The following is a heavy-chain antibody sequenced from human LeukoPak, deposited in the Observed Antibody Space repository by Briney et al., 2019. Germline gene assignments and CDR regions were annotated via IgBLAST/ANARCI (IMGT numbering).Heavy chain of an antibody. Sequence: PGRSLRLSCAASGFTFDDYAMHWVRQAPGKGLEWVSGISWNSATIVYADSVKGRFTISRDNAKNSLYLQMNSLRAEDTAVYYCARDTIYPGRTRPVVPFDYWGQGTLVTVSS. CDR1: GFTFDDYA. CDR2: ISWNSATI. J-gene: IGHJ4*02. D-gene: IGHD1/OR15-1a*01. V-gene: IGHV3-9*01. CDR3: ARDTIYPGRTRPVVPFDY.